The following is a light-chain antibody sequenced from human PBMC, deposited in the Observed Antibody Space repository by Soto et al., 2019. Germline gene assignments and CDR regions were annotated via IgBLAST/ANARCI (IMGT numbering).Light chain of an antibody. J-gene: IGKJ1*01. Sequence: DVVMTQSPLSLPVTLGQPASISCRSSQSLLHNNGYNYLDWYLQKPGQSPQLLIYLGSNRASGVPDRFSGSGSGTDFTLKISRVEAEDVGVYYCMQPLQSWTFGQGTKVDIK. CDR1: QSLLHNNGYNY. V-gene: IGKV2-28*01. CDR3: MQPLQSWT. CDR2: LGS.